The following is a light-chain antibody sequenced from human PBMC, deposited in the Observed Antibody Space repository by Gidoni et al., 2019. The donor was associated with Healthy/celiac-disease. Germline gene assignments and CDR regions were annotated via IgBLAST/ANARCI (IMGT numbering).Light chain of an antibody. Sequence: DIQMTQSPSSLSASVGDRVTITCRASQGISNSLAWYQQKPGKAPKLLLYAASRLESGVPSRFSGSGSGTDYTLTISSLQPEDFATYYCQQYYNTPRFTFGPGTKVDIK. V-gene: IGKV1-NL1*01. CDR2: AAS. CDR1: QGISNS. CDR3: QQYYNTPRFT. J-gene: IGKJ3*01.